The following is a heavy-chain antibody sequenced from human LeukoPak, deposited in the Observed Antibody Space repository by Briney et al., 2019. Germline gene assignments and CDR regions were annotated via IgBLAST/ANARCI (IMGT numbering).Heavy chain of an antibody. J-gene: IGHJ6*02. V-gene: IGHV4-30-2*01. CDR3: ARGTRFLAMDYYYCGMDV. CDR1: GGSISSGGYS. CDR2: IYHSGST. D-gene: IGHD3-3*01. Sequence: SETLSLTCAVSGGSISSGGYSWSWIRQPPGKGLEWIGYIYHSGSTYYNPSLKSRVTISVDRSKNQFSLKLSSVTAADTAVYYCARGTRFLAMDYYYCGMDVWGQGTTVTVSS.